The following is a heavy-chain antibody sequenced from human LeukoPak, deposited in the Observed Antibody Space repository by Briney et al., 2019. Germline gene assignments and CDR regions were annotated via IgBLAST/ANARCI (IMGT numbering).Heavy chain of an antibody. J-gene: IGHJ6*02. CDR1: GYTFTSCG. Sequence: ASVKVSCKASGYTFTSCGISWVRQAPGQGLEWMGWISAYNGNTNYAQKLQGRVTMTTDTSTSTAYMELRSLRSDDTAVYYCASGPQGSGYHYYYYGMDVWGQGTTVTVSS. CDR2: ISAYNGNT. CDR3: ASGPQGSGYHYYYYGMDV. D-gene: IGHD3-22*01. V-gene: IGHV1-18*01.